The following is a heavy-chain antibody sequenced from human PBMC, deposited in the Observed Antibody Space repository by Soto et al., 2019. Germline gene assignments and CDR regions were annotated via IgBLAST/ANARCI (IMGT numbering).Heavy chain of an antibody. Sequence: QVQLAQSGTEVKKPGASVKVSCKTSGYIFTSYYIHWVRQAPGQGLEWMGIINPSGGTTTYAQKFQGRGAMTRDRSTSTVYMELSSLRSEDTAVYYCARGPATAPDAYWGLGTLVTVSS. D-gene: IGHD2-2*01. V-gene: IGHV1-46*01. CDR2: INPSGGTT. CDR1: GYIFTSYY. J-gene: IGHJ4*02. CDR3: ARGPATAPDAY.